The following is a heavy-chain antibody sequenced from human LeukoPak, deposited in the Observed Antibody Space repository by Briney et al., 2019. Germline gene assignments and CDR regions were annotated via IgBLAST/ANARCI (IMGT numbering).Heavy chain of an antibody. V-gene: IGHV3-30*18. Sequence: TGRSLRLSCAASGFTFSSYGMHWVRQAPGKGLEWVAVISYDGSNKYYADSVKGRFTISRDNSKNTLYLQMNSLRAEDTAVYYCANGYGDYVTGNDAFDIWGQGTMVTVSS. J-gene: IGHJ3*02. CDR1: GFTFSSYG. CDR3: ANGYGDYVTGNDAFDI. D-gene: IGHD4-17*01. CDR2: ISYDGSNK.